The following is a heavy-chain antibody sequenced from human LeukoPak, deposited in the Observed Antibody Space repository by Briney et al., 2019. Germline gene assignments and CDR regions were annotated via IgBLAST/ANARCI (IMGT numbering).Heavy chain of an antibody. J-gene: IGHJ4*02. D-gene: IGHD4-17*01. CDR3: ARERYGVTHSLKY. Sequence: ASVKVSYKASGYTFTSYYMHWVRLAPGQGLEWMGIINPSGGSTSYAQKFQGRVTMTRNTSTSTVYMELSSLRSEDTAVYYCARERYGVTHSLKYWGQGTLVTVSS. CDR2: INPSGGST. V-gene: IGHV1-46*01. CDR1: GYTFTSYY.